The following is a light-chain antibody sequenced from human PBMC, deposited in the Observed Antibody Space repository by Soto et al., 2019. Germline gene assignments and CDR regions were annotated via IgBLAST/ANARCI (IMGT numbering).Light chain of an antibody. CDR1: HDISTF. Sequence: DLQLTQSPSLLSASIGDRVTITCRASHDISTFLAWYQQKPGKAPKLLIYEASTLQSGVPSRFSGSGSGTEFTLTISGLLPEDFAAYHCQQANSFPFTFGQGTRLEIK. V-gene: IGKV1-9*01. CDR3: QQANSFPFT. CDR2: EAS. J-gene: IGKJ5*01.